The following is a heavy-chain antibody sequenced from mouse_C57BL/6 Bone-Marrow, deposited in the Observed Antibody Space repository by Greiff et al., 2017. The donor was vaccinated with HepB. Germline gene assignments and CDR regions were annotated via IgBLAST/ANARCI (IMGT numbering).Heavy chain of an antibody. J-gene: IGHJ4*01. CDR2: IYLGSGST. V-gene: IGHV1-55*01. Sequence: VQLQQPGAELVKPGASVKMSCKASGYTFTSYWITWVKQRPGQGLEWIGDIYLGSGSTNYNEKFKSKATLTVDTSSSTAYMQLSSLTSEDSAVYYCARGYFRDYAMDYWGQGTSVTVSS. D-gene: IGHD2-14*01. CDR3: ARGYFRDYAMDY. CDR1: GYTFTSYW.